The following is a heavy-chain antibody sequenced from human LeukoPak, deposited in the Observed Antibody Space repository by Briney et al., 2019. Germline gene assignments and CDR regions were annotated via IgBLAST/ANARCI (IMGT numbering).Heavy chain of an antibody. CDR1: GFAFSTDA. V-gene: IGHV3-23*01. D-gene: IGHD1-14*01. Sequence: PGGSLRLSCVASGFAFSTDAMHWVRQAPGKGLEWVSGISPSGGRTYYAGSVKGRFTISRDNSKNTLYLQMNSLRADDTAVYFCAKASPALKPIDYWGQGSLVTVSS. CDR2: ISPSGGRT. CDR3: AKASPALKPIDY. J-gene: IGHJ4*02.